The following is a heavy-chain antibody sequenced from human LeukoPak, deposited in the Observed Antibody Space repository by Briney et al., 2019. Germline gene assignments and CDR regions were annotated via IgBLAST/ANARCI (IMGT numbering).Heavy chain of an antibody. Sequence: GESLKISCKASGYSFTSYWIGWVRQMPGKGLEWMGIIYPSDSDTRYSPSFLGQVTISVDKSISTAYLQWSSLKASDTAMYYCARHVGSSGWDVWGQGTLVTVSP. D-gene: IGHD6-19*01. J-gene: IGHJ4*02. V-gene: IGHV5-51*01. CDR2: IYPSDSDT. CDR1: GYSFTSYW. CDR3: ARHVGSSGWDV.